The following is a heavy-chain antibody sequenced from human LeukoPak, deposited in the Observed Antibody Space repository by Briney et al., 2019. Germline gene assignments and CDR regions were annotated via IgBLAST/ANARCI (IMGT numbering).Heavy chain of an antibody. V-gene: IGHV3-23*01. CDR1: GFTFSNYA. CDR3: ANAYDSTFP. D-gene: IGHD3-22*01. CDR2: ISGSGGST. Sequence: GGSLRLSCAASGFTFSNYAMSWVRQAPGKGLEWVSAISGSGGSTYYADSVKGRFTISRDNSKNTLYLQMNSLRAGDKAVYYCANAYDSTFPWGQGTLVTVSS. J-gene: IGHJ4*02.